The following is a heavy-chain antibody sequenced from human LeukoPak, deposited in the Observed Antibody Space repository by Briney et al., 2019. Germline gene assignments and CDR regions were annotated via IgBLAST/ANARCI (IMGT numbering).Heavy chain of an antibody. D-gene: IGHD1-26*01. Sequence: TGGSLRLSCAASGFTLSTYWMTWVRQAPGKGLEWVANIKQDGSEKNYVASVKGRFTISRDNAKNSLSLQMNSLGVEDTAVYYCARGGDYHAYWGQGTLVTVSS. J-gene: IGHJ4*02. CDR3: ARGGDYHAY. V-gene: IGHV3-7*01. CDR2: IKQDGSEK. CDR1: GFTLSTYW.